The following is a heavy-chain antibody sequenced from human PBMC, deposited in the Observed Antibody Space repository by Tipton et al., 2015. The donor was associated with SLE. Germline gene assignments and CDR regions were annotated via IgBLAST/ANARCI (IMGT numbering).Heavy chain of an antibody. D-gene: IGHD4-17*01. CDR2: ISSSGSTI. V-gene: IGHV3-11*01. CDR3: ASLDYGDYDHAFDI. CDR1: GFTFSDYY. Sequence: GSLRLSCAASGFTFSDYYMSWIRQAPGKGLEWVSYISSSGSTIYYADSVKGRFTISRDNAKNSLYLQMNSLRAEDTAVYYCASLDYGDYDHAFDIWGQGTMVTASS. J-gene: IGHJ3*02.